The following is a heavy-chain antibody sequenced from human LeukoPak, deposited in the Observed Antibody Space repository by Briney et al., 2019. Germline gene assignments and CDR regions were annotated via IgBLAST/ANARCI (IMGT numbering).Heavy chain of an antibody. V-gene: IGHV3-48*01. CDR3: ARDGSGDSLDY. D-gene: IGHD7-27*01. CDR1: GFTFSTYS. J-gene: IGHJ4*02. Sequence: GGSLRLSCAASGFTFSTYSMNWVRQAPGKGLEWVSYISSSSTIYYSDSVKGRFTISRDNAKNSLYLQMNSLRAEDTAVYYCARDGSGDSLDYWGQGTLVTVSS. CDR2: ISSSSTI.